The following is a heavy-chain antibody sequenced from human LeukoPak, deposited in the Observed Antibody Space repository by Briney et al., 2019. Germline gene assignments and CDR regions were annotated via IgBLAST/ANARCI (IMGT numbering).Heavy chain of an antibody. CDR1: GGTSSSYA. J-gene: IGHJ2*01. D-gene: IGHD3-22*01. CDR2: IIPIFGTA. Sequence: EASVKVSCKASGGTSSSYAISWVRQAPGQGLEWMGGIIPIFGTANYAQKFQGRVTITADESTSTAYMELSSLRSEDTAVYYCARVRGSMDYYNSSGYRPHTDWYFDLWGRGTLVTVSS. CDR3: ARVRGSMDYYNSSGYRPHTDWYFDL. V-gene: IGHV1-69*13.